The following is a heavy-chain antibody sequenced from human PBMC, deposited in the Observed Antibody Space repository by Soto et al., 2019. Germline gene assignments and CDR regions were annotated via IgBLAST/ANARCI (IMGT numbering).Heavy chain of an antibody. CDR2: ISAYNGNT. CDR3: ARVGPSYYDFWSGYPPEDNWSDR. Sequence: GASVNVSCKASRYTFTSYGISWVRQAPGQGLEWMGWISAYNGNTNYAQKLQGRVTMTTDTSTSTAYMELRSLRSDDTAVYYCARVGPSYYDFWSGYPPEDNWSDRWGQGTLVSVSS. CDR1: RYTFTSYG. D-gene: IGHD3-3*01. J-gene: IGHJ5*02. V-gene: IGHV1-18*01.